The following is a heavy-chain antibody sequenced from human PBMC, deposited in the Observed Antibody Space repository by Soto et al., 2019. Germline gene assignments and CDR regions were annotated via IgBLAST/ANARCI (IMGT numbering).Heavy chain of an antibody. Sequence: GGSLRLSCAASGFTFSSYWMHWVRQLPGKGLVWVSRINSDGSSTSYADSVKGRFTISRDNAKNTLYLQMNSLRVEDTAAYFCVREVIAVNGAIRWFDPWGQGTLVTVSS. V-gene: IGHV3-74*01. CDR1: GFTFSSYW. D-gene: IGHD6-19*01. CDR2: INSDGSST. J-gene: IGHJ5*02. CDR3: VREVIAVNGAIRWFDP.